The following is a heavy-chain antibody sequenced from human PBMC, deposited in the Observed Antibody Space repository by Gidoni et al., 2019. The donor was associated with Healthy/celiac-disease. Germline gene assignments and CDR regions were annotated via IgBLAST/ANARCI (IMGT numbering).Heavy chain of an antibody. Sequence: QVQLQESGPGLVKPSETLSLTCTVSGGSVSSGSYYWSWIRQPPGKGLEWIGYIYYSGSTNYNPSLKSRVTISVDTSKNQFSLKLSSVTAADTAVYYCASQAAIGYYDSSGLDYWGQGTLVTVSS. CDR2: IYYSGST. J-gene: IGHJ4*02. V-gene: IGHV4-61*01. CDR3: ASQAAIGYYDSSGLDY. D-gene: IGHD3-22*01. CDR1: GGSVSSGSYY.